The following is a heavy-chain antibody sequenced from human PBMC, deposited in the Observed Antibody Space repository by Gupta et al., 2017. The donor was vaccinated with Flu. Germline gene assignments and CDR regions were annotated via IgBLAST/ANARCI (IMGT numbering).Heavy chain of an antibody. Sequence: EVQLLESGGGVVQPGESLRPSCVVSGLTFSDYALNGVRQAPGKGLEGLSTVGAGGDRTYYADSVMGRFTISRDNSKNTIYLQMNSLTGDDTAVYYCAKDRSGNPAIDYWGQGALVTVSA. D-gene: IGHD6-13*01. CDR3: AKDRSGNPAIDY. J-gene: IGHJ4*02. CDR1: GLTFSDYA. V-gene: IGHV3-23*01. CDR2: VGAGGDRT.